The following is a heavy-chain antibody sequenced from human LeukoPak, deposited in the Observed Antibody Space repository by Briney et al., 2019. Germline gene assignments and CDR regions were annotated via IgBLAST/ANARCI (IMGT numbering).Heavy chain of an antibody. Sequence: AGTLTLTCAASGLPFSGYYWSWIRQPPGKGLEWIGEINHSGSTNYYPALKSRVTISVDTSKNQFSLKLSSVTAADTAVYYCARGERAAPTHYWGQGTLVSVSS. CDR2: INHSGST. V-gene: IGHV4-34*01. CDR1: GLPFSGYY. J-gene: IGHJ4*02. D-gene: IGHD6-13*01. CDR3: ARGERAAPTHY.